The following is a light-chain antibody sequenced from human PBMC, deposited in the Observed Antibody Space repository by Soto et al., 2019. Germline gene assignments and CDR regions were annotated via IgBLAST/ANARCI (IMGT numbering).Light chain of an antibody. CDR1: QTVNANF. CDR3: QQYGSSPLT. J-gene: IGKJ4*01. V-gene: IGKV3-20*01. Sequence: EIVLTQSPGTLSLSPGERATLYCRSSQTVNANFLARYQQKPGQAPRLLIYGASSRATGIPDRFSGSGSGTDFTLTISRLEPEDFAVYYCQQYGSSPLTFGGGTKVDIK. CDR2: GAS.